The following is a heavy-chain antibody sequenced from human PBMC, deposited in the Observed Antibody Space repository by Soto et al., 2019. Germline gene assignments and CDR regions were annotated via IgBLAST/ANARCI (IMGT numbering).Heavy chain of an antibody. CDR2: IYWNDDK. D-gene: IGHD3-9*01. CDR1: GFSLSTSGVC. CDR3: AHMVLYLTGVYYYYYGMDV. J-gene: IGHJ6*02. Sequence: SGPTGEPTHTLTLTCTFSGFSLSTSGVCVGWIRQPPGKALEWLALIYWNDDKRYSPSLKSRLTITKDTSKNQVVLTMTNMDPVDTATYYCAHMVLYLTGVYYYYYGMDVWGQGTTVTVSS. V-gene: IGHV2-5*01.